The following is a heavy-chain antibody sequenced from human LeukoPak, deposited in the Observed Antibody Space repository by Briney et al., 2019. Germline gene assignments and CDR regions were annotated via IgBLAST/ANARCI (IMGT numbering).Heavy chain of an antibody. CDR2: ICSSSSTI. CDR3: AKDWRPEFASGSSYLDS. D-gene: IGHD3-10*01. J-gene: IGHJ4*02. V-gene: IGHV3-48*01. CDR1: GFTFSIYS. Sequence: GGSLRLSCSASGFTFSIYSMNWVREAPGKGGEGGSYICSSSSTIYYADSVKGRFTISRHNAKNSLYLQMNGLRPEHTAVYVCAKDWRPEFASGSSYLDSWSQGILVTVSS.